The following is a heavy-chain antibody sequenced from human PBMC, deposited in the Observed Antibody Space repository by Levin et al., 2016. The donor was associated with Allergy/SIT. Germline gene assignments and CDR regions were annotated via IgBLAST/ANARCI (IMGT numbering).Heavy chain of an antibody. CDR1: GYTFTGYY. V-gene: IGHV1-2*04. CDR3: ARGPPTSVVVVAAIDY. Sequence: ASVKVSCKASGYTFTGYYMHWVRQAPGQGLEWMGWINPNSGGTNYAQKFQGWVTMTRDTSISTAYMELSRLRSDDTAVYYCARGPPTSVVVVAAIDYWGQGTLVTVSS. D-gene: IGHD2-15*01. CDR2: INPNSGGT. J-gene: IGHJ4*02.